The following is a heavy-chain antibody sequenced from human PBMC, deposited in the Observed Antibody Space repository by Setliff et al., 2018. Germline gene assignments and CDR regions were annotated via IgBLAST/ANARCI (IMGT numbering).Heavy chain of an antibody. CDR1: GGSIMNYF. J-gene: IGHJ6*02. Sequence: SETLSLTCTVSGGSIMNYFWSWIRQPPGKGLEWIGYVYYTGNTNYNPSLKSRLTISVDPYKNQVSLKLKSATTADTAVYYCARDRTAYNYGMDVWGQGTTVTVSS. CDR2: VYYTGNT. D-gene: IGHD5-18*01. CDR3: ARDRTAYNYGMDV. V-gene: IGHV4-59*01.